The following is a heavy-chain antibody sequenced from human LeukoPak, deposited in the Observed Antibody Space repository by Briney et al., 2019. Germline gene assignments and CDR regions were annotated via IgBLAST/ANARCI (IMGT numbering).Heavy chain of an antibody. J-gene: IGHJ4*02. D-gene: IGHD6-6*01. CDR1: GGSISSSSYY. V-gene: IGHV4-39*01. CDR3: ARIEYSSTGGFDY. CDR2: IHYSGST. Sequence: PSETLSLTCTVSGGSISSSSYYWGWIRQPPGKGLEWIGSIHYSGSTYYNPSLKSRVTISVDTSKNQFSLKLSSVTAADTAVYYCARIEYSSTGGFDYWGQGTLVTVSS.